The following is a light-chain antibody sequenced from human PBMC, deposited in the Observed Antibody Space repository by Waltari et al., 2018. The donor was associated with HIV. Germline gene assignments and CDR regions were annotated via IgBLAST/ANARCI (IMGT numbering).Light chain of an antibody. Sequence: QSALTQPASVSGSTGQSITISCTGTSSEIGGYKYVSWDQHQPGKAPKLMISEVSNRPSGVSNRFSGSKSGNTASLTISGLQAEDEADYYCSSYTTSSTWVFGGGTKLTVL. CDR3: SSYTTSSTWV. CDR2: EVS. J-gene: IGLJ3*02. V-gene: IGLV2-14*01. CDR1: SSEIGGYKY.